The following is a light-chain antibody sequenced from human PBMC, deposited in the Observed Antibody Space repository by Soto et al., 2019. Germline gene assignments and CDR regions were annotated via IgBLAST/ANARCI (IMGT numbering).Light chain of an antibody. CDR2: GAS. CDR3: QQYNSWPLT. CDR1: HSLTSK. V-gene: IGKV3-15*01. J-gene: IGKJ4*01. Sequence: EIVMTQSTANLSVSPGERATLSCRASHSLTSKLTWYQHKPGQAPRLLIYGASTRATGIPARFSGSGSGTEFTLTISSLQSEDFAVYFCQQYNSWPLTFGGGTKVEIK.